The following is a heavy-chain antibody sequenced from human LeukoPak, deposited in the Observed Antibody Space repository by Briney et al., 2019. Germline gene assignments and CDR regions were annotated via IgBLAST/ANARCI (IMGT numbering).Heavy chain of an antibody. D-gene: IGHD1-26*01. CDR3: ARDYWDHFDY. V-gene: IGHV3-48*01. Sequence: AGSLRLSCAASGFTFSSYSMNWVRQAQGKGLEWVSYISSSSSTVYYADSVKGRITISRDNAKNSLYLQMNSLRAEDTAVYYCARDYWDHFDYWGQGTLVSVSS. J-gene: IGHJ4*02. CDR1: GFTFSSYS. CDR2: ISSSSSTV.